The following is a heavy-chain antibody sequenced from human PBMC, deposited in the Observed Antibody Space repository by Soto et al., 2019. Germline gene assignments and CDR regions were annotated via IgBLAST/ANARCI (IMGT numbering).Heavy chain of an antibody. V-gene: IGHV1-2*02. Sequence: QVQLVQSGAAVKKPGASVKVSCKASGFSFTGYYIHWLRQAPGQGLEWMGWINAHSGGTEYAQKFQGRGTLTTDTSIATAYLTLTSLTSDDTALYYCAKDLTRQLAYWLDPWGQGTQVTVSS. D-gene: IGHD6-6*01. CDR3: AKDLTRQLAYWLDP. CDR1: GFSFTGYY. CDR2: INAHSGGT. J-gene: IGHJ5*02.